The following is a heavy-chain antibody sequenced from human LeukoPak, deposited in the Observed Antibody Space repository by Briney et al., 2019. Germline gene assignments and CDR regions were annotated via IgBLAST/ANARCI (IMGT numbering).Heavy chain of an antibody. CDR2: ISSSGCTI. D-gene: IGHD6-19*01. CDR3: ARAVAVNGYYFDY. V-gene: IGHV3-11*01. Sequence: GGSLRLSCAASGFPFSVYYMSWMRQAPGKGLVWVSYISSSGCTIYYADSVKGRFTISRDNAKNSLYLQMNSLRVEDTAVYYCARAVAVNGYYFDYWGQGTLVTVSS. J-gene: IGHJ4*02. CDR1: GFPFSVYY.